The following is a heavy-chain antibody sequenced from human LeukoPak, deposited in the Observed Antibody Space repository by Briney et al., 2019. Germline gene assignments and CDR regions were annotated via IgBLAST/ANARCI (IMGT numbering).Heavy chain of an antibody. CDR1: GGSFSGYY. V-gene: IGHV4-34*01. Sequence: KPSETLSLTCAVYGGSFSGYYWSWIRQPPGKGLEWIGEINHSGSTNYNPSLKSRVTISVDTSKNQFSLKLSSVTAADTAVYYCARSHYGDPRITVIVVDTKWGYFDYWGQGTLVTVSS. D-gene: IGHD3-22*01. J-gene: IGHJ4*02. CDR2: INHSGST. CDR3: ARSHYGDPRITVIVVDTKWGYFDY.